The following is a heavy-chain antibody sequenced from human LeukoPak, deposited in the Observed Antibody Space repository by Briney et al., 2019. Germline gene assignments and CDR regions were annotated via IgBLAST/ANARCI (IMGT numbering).Heavy chain of an antibody. CDR2: ISYDGSNK. V-gene: IGHV3-30-3*01. Sequence: GGSLRLSCAASGFTFSSYAMHWVRQAPGKGLEWVAVISYDGSNKYYADSVKGRFTISRDNSKNTLYLQMNSLRAEDTAVYYCARSTRIAATGDYYYGMDVWGQGTTVTVSS. CDR3: ARSTRIAATGDYYYGMDV. D-gene: IGHD6-13*01. J-gene: IGHJ6*02. CDR1: GFTFSSYA.